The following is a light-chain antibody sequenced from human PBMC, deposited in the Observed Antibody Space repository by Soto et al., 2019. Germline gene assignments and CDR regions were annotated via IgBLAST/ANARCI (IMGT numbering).Light chain of an antibody. CDR2: DAS. Sequence: EIVLTQSPATLSLSPGERATLSCRASQSVSSYLAWYQQKPGQAPRLLIYDASNRATGIPARFSGSGSGTAFTLTISSLEPADFAVYYCQQRSNWPPRFTFGPGTKVDIK. CDR1: QSVSSY. CDR3: QQRSNWPPRFT. V-gene: IGKV3-11*01. J-gene: IGKJ3*01.